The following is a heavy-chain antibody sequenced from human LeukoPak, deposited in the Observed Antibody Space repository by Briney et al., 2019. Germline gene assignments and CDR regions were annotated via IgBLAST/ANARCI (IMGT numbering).Heavy chain of an antibody. V-gene: IGHV1-24*01. D-gene: IGHD5-24*01. J-gene: IGHJ4*02. CDR2: FDPEDGET. CDR3: ASGRWLQWDY. Sequence: GASVKVSCKASGGTFSSYAISWVRQAPGKGLEWMGGFDPEDGETIYAQKFQGRVTMTEDTSTDTAYTELSSLRSEDTAVYYCASGRWLQWDYWGQGTLVTVSS. CDR1: GGTFSSYA.